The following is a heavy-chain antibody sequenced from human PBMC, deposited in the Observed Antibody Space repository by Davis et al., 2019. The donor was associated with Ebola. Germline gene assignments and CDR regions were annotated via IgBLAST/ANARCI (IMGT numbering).Heavy chain of an antibody. V-gene: IGHV1-2*06. J-gene: IGHJ4*02. D-gene: IGHD1-1*01. Sequence: AASVKVSCKASGYTFTGYYMHWVRQAPGQGLEWMGRINPNSGGTNYAQKFQGRVTMTRDTSISTAYMELSRLRSDDTAVYYCATTATLTTFDYWGQGTLVTVSS. CDR3: ATTATLTTFDY. CDR1: GYTFTGYY. CDR2: INPNSGGT.